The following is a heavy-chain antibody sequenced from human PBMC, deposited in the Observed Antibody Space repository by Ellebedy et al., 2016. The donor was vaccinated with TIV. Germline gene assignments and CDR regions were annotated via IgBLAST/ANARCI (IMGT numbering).Heavy chain of an antibody. CDR3: ARYSGSGTYYRNGMDV. J-gene: IGHJ6*02. Sequence: AASVKVSCKSSGYTFIDYGVTWVRQAPGQGLDWMGWVSAYSGNTNYAENLQGRVNMTTDTSTDTAYMELKSLRSDDTAGYFCARYSGSGTYYRNGMDVWGQGTTVTVSS. CDR2: VSAYSGNT. V-gene: IGHV1-18*01. D-gene: IGHD3-10*01. CDR1: GYTFIDYG.